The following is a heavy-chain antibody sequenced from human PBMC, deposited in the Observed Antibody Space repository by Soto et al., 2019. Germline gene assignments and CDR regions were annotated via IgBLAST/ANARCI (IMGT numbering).Heavy chain of an antibody. J-gene: IGHJ4*02. D-gene: IGHD4-17*01. Sequence: QMQLVQSGAEVKKTGSSVKVSCKASGYTFTYRYLHWVRQAPGQALEWMGWITPFNGNTNYAQKCQDRVTITRDRSMSTADMELSSLRSEDTAMYYCARSRYGDHDYFDYWGQGTLVTVSS. V-gene: IGHV1-45*02. CDR3: ARSRYGDHDYFDY. CDR1: GYTFTYRY. CDR2: ITPFNGNT.